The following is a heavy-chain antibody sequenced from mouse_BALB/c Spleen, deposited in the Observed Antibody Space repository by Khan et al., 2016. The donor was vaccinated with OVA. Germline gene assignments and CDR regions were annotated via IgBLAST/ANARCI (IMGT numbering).Heavy chain of an antibody. Sequence: QVQLKESGAELVRPGASVKLSCKTSGYIFTSYWIHWVKQRSGQGLEWIARIYPGTDNSYYNEKFKDKATLTADKSSSTAYMNLSSLKSETSDVYFCAREKALYHFDHWGQGTTLTVSS. J-gene: IGHJ2*01. CDR2: IYPGTDNS. V-gene: IGHV1-76*01. CDR3: AREKALYHFDH. D-gene: IGHD3-2*02. CDR1: GYIFTSYW.